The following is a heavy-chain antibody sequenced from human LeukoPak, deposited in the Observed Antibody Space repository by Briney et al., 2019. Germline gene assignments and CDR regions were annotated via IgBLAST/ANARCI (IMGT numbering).Heavy chain of an antibody. D-gene: IGHD2-15*01. J-gene: IGHJ3*02. CDR2: IYYSGST. CDR1: GGSISSGGYY. Sequence: SETLSLTCTVSGGSISSGGYYWSWIRQHPGKGLEWIGYIYYSGSTYYNPSLKSRVTISVDTSKNQFSLKLSSVTAADTAVYYCARDRSGTGSGAFDIWGQGTMVTVSS. CDR3: ARDRSGTGSGAFDI. V-gene: IGHV4-31*03.